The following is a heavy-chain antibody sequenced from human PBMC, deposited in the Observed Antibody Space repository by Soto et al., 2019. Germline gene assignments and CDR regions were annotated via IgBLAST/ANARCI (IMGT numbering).Heavy chain of an antibody. CDR3: AREVIAATGTIRWFDP. Sequence: EVQLVESGGGLVQPGGSLRLSCAASGFTFSRHWMHWVRQTPGNGPVWVSRINDDGSSTKYADSVKGRFTIARDNAKNTVFLQMSSLRAEDTAVYYCAREVIAATGTIRWFDPWGQGTLVTVSS. V-gene: IGHV3-74*03. CDR1: GFTFSRHW. J-gene: IGHJ5*02. D-gene: IGHD6-25*01. CDR2: INDDGSST.